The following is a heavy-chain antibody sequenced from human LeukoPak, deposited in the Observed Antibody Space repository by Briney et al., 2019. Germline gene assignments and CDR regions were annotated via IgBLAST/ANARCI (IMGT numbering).Heavy chain of an antibody. Sequence: VSSVKVSCKASGYTFTDYYMHWVRQAPGQGLGSMGWINPDSGDTNYEQKFQGRVTMTRDTSIGTAYMELSRLRSDDTALYYCARGAGSGSLAYDYGMDVWGQGTTVTVSS. J-gene: IGHJ6*02. CDR1: GYTFTDYY. CDR2: INPDSGDT. CDR3: ARGAGSGSLAYDYGMDV. V-gene: IGHV1-2*02. D-gene: IGHD3-10*01.